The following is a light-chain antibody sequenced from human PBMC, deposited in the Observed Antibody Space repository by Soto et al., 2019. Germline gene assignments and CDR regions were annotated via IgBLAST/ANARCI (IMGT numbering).Light chain of an antibody. Sequence: EIVMTQSPATLSVSPGEKATLSCRASQSVRSDLAWYQQKPGQAPRLLIYGASTRATAIPAGFSGSGSGTEFTLTISSLQSEDIGVYYCQQYNDWPPSITFGQGTRLEIK. CDR2: GAS. CDR3: QQYNDWPPSIT. J-gene: IGKJ5*01. V-gene: IGKV3-15*01. CDR1: QSVRSD.